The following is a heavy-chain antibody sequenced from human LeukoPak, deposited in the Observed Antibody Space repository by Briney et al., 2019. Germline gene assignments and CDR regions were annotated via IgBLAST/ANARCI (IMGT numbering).Heavy chain of an antibody. CDR3: ARGRRQGIAVAGTLGGAFDI. CDR1: GGSFSGYY. J-gene: IGHJ3*02. CDR2: INHSGST. V-gene: IGHV4-34*01. Sequence: SETLSLTCAVYGGSFSGYYWSWIRQPPGKGLEWIGEINHSGSTNYNPSLKSRVTISVDTSKNQFSLKLSSVTAADTAVYYCARGRRQGIAVAGTLGGAFDIWGQGTMVTVSS. D-gene: IGHD6-19*01.